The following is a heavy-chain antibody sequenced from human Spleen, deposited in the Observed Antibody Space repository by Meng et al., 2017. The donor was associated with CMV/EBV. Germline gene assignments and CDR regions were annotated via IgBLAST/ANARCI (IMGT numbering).Heavy chain of an antibody. CDR3: AKHYCTSASCYGNYFEY. CDR1: EFTFRSYR. CDR2: ISYDGSDT. D-gene: IGHD2-2*01. Sequence: GESLKISCAASEFTFRSYRMHWVRQAPGKGLEWLAGISYDGSDTYYVDSVKGRFTIFRDNSKNTLSLQMDSLRAEDTAVYYCAKHYCTSASCYGNYFEYWGQGTLVTVSS. V-gene: IGHV3-30*18. J-gene: IGHJ4*02.